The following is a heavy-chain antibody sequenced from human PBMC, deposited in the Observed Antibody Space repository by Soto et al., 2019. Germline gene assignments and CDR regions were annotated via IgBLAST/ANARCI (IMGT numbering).Heavy chain of an antibody. CDR2: ISYDGNNK. V-gene: IGHV3-30*14. Sequence: GGSLRLSCAASGFTFSSYVMHWVRQAPGKGLEWVAHISYDGNNKYYADSVKGRFTISRDNSKNTQYLQMSSLRADDTAVYYCVKGEYYYDSSGYYPFDYWGQGTLVTVSS. J-gene: IGHJ4*02. CDR1: GFTFSSYV. D-gene: IGHD3-22*01. CDR3: VKGEYYYDSSGYYPFDY.